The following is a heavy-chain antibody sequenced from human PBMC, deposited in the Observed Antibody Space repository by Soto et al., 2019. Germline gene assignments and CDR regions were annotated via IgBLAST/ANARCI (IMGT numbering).Heavy chain of an antibody. CDR2: ISGSGTGK. Sequence: PGGSLRLSCAASGFTFSSYAMSWVRQAPGKGLEWVSLISGSGTGKYYADSVEGRFTISRDNSKNTLYMQMNSLRAEDSAVYYCAKGGPAPYYFYGMDVWGQGTTVTVSS. CDR3: AKGGPAPYYFYGMDV. D-gene: IGHD2-2*01. V-gene: IGHV3-23*01. CDR1: GFTFSSYA. J-gene: IGHJ6*02.